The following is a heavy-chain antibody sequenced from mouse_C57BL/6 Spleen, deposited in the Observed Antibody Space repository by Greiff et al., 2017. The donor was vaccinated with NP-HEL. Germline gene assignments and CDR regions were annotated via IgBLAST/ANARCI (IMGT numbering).Heavy chain of an antibody. D-gene: IGHD1-1*01. J-gene: IGHJ1*03. CDR1: GYTFTSYW. CDR2: IHPNSGST. Sequence: QVQLQQSGAELVKPGASVKLSCKASGYTFTSYWMHWVKQRPGQGLEWIGMIHPNSGSTNYNEKFKSKATLTVDKSSSTAYMQLSSLTSEDSAVYYCARDTTVVEYFDVWGTGTTVTVSS. V-gene: IGHV1-64*01. CDR3: ARDTTVVEYFDV.